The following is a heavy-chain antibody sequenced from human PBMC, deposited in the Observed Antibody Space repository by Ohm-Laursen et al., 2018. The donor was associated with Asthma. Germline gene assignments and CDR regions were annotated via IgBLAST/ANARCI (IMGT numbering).Heavy chain of an antibody. D-gene: IGHD1-26*01. CDR3: AREGVLSYAFDI. V-gene: IGHV1-46*01. Sequence: ASVKVSCKASGYTFTSYYMHWVRQAPGQGLEWMGIINPSGGSTSYGQKFQGRVTINADASTSTAYMELSTLRSEDTAVYYCAREGVLSYAFDIWGQGTMVTVSS. CDR2: INPSGGST. J-gene: IGHJ3*02. CDR1: GYTFTSYY.